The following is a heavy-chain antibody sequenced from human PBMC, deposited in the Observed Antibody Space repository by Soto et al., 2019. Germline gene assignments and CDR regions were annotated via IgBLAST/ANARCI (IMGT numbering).Heavy chain of an antibody. D-gene: IGHD6-13*01. Sequence: KPSETLSLTCTVSGAFISGYYWSWIRQPAGKGLELIGRIYCSVGTKYSPCLKSRARRSVDTYKKQFSLKLNFVSGAPTALYYSARASTVAGTDSWFDSWGRGTLVTVCS. CDR1: GAFISGYY. V-gene: IGHV4-4*07. CDR3: ARASTVAGTDSWFDS. J-gene: IGHJ5*01. CDR2: IYCSVGT.